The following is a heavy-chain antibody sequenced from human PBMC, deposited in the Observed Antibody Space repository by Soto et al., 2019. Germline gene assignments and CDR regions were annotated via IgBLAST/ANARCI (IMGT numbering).Heavy chain of an antibody. CDR3: ASPRLGNYGFLSCYYALDY. D-gene: IGHD3-3*01. V-gene: IGHV4-39*01. CDR1: GASISSSRAY. Sequence: SETLSLTCTVCGASISSSRAYWGWDRNPPGRGREWIIIFYSCGGPSSTYYDATLRSRGTIWVDTSSPQFTLNLRSVTAADTAVYDCASPRLGNYGFLSCYYALDYWGQGTLGTVAS. CDR2: FYSCGGPSST. J-gene: IGHJ4*02.